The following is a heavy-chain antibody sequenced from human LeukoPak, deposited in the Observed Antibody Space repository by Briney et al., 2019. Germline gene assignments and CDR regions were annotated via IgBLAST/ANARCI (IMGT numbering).Heavy chain of an antibody. CDR1: GFTFSSYG. V-gene: IGHV3-23*01. CDR3: AKGGDGYNPRYYGY. D-gene: IGHD5-24*01. CDR2: ISGSGGST. J-gene: IGHJ4*02. Sequence: GGSLRLSCAASGFTFSSYGMSWVRQAPGKGLEWVSAISGSGGSTYYADSVKGRFTISRDNSKNTQYLQMNSLRAEDTAVYYCAKGGDGYNPRYYGYWGQGTLVTVSS.